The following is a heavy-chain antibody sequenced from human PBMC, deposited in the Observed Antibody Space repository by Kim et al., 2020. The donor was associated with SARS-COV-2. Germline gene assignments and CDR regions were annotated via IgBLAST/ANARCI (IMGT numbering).Heavy chain of an antibody. CDR3: GRDYGDYVDAFDI. Sequence: QTPALKSRVTIPVDTSKNQIPLKESSVTAADTAVYYCGRDYGDYVDAFDIWGQGTMVTVSS. V-gene: IGHV4-31*02. J-gene: IGHJ3*02. D-gene: IGHD4-17*01.